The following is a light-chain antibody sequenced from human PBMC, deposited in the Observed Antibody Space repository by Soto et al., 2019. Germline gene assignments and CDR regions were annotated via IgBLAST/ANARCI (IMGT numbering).Light chain of an antibody. V-gene: IGKV3-15*01. CDR3: QQYNNWPRT. J-gene: IGKJ1*01. CDR2: GAS. Sequence: EIVMTQSPATLSVSPGERATLSCRASQSVSSNLAWYQQKPGQAPRLLIYGASTRATGIPARFSGSGSGTEFTLTISSLQSEDFAVYHCQQYNNWPRTFGQGPKV. CDR1: QSVSSN.